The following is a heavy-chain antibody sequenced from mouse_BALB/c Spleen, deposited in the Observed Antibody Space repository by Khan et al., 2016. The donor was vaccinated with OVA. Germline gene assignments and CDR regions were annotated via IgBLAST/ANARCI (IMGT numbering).Heavy chain of an antibody. D-gene: IGHD2-14*01. CDR2: IWGGGGT. V-gene: IGHV2-6-4*01. CDR1: GFSLSRYN. Sequence: VQLLETGPGLVAPSQSLSITCTVSGFSLSRYNIHWVRQPPGKGLEWLGMIWGGGGTDYNSTLKSRLSIRKDNSKSQVLLKMNSLQIDDTAMYYCARAYYRYDGYYAMDYWGQGTSVTVSS. CDR3: ARAYYRYDGYYAMDY. J-gene: IGHJ4*01.